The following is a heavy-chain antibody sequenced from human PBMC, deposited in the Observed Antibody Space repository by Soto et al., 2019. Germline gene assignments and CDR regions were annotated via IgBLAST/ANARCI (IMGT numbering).Heavy chain of an antibody. CDR2: IIPVFQTA. J-gene: IGHJ4*02. D-gene: IGHD3-22*01. CDR3: ARGGSGYTWFNEF. Sequence: QEQLVQSGAEVKKPGSSVKVSCKASGGLFSSYPISWVRQVPGQGLEWMGGIIPVFQTAYYTQRSQGRVTITADESTNTPYMELCSLRSEDTAIYYCARGGSGYTWFNEFWGQGTLVTVSS. V-gene: IGHV1-69*01. CDR1: GGLFSSYP.